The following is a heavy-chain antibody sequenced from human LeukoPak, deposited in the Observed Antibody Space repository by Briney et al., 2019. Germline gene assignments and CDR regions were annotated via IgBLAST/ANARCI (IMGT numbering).Heavy chain of an antibody. CDR3: ARDTITMVRGVIIPYYFVY. CDR2: ISSSGSTI. V-gene: IGHV3-48*03. D-gene: IGHD3-10*01. Sequence: GGSLRLSCAASGFTFSSYEMNWVRQAPGKGLEGVSYISSSGSTIYYADSVKGRFTISRDNAKNSLYLQMNSLRAEDTAGYYCARDTITMVRGVIIPYYFVYWGQGTLVTVSS. J-gene: IGHJ4*02. CDR1: GFTFSSYE.